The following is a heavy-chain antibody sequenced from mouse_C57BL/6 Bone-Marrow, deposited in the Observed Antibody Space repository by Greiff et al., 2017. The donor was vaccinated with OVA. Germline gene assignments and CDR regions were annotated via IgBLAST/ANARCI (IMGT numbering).Heavy chain of an antibody. CDR2: INPNYGTT. Sequence: EVQLQQSGPELVKPGASVKISCKASGYSFTDYNMNWVKQSNGKSLEWIGVINPNYGTTSYNQKFKGKATLTVDQSSSTAYMQLSSLTSEDSAVYFCARWALITTVVATDYWGQGTTLTVSS. D-gene: IGHD1-1*01. J-gene: IGHJ2*01. CDR3: ARWALITTVVATDY. CDR1: GYSFTDYN. V-gene: IGHV1-39*01.